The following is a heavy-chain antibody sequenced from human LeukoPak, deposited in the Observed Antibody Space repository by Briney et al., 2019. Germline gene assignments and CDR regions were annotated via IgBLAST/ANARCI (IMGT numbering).Heavy chain of an antibody. CDR3: ARPRSAYDFWSGYLLY. D-gene: IGHD3-3*01. J-gene: IGHJ4*02. V-gene: IGHV3-30-3*01. CDR2: ISYDGSNK. Sequence: GRSLRLSCAASGFTFSSYAMHWVRQAPGKGLEWVAVISYDGSNKYYADSVKGRFTISRDNSKNTLYLQMNSLRAEDTAVYYCARPRSAYDFWSGYLLYWGQGTLVTVSS. CDR1: GFTFSSYA.